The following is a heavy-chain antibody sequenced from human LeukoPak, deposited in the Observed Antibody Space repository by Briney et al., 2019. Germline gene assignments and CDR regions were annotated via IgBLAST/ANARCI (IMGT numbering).Heavy chain of an antibody. CDR3: AKAVYSSSWSIDY. V-gene: IGHV3-7*03. J-gene: IGHJ4*02. CDR1: GFMFSSYW. CDR2: IRQDGSEK. D-gene: IGHD6-13*01. Sequence: GGSLRLSRAASGFMFSSYWMSWVRQAPGKGLEWVATIRQDGSEKHHADSVKGRFTISRDNSKNTLYLQMNSLRAEDTAVYYCAKAVYSSSWSIDYWGQGTLVTVSS.